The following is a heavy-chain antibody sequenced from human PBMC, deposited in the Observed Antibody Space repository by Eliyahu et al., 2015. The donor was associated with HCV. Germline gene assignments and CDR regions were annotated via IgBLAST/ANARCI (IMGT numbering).Heavy chain of an antibody. CDR2: TYYRSKWYS. V-gene: IGHV6-1*02. CDR1: GXXVXSNSAA. J-gene: IGHJ6*02. CDR3: ARDGGNHGXYYNLDV. D-gene: IGHD1-14*01. Sequence: QVQLQQSGLGLVKPSQTLSLTCAIXGXXVXSNSAAWHWIRQSPSRGLEWLGRTYYRSKWYSDYAVSVKSRITFNSDTSKNQFSLQLHSVTPDDTAVYYCARDGGNHGXYYNLDVWGQGTTVTVSS.